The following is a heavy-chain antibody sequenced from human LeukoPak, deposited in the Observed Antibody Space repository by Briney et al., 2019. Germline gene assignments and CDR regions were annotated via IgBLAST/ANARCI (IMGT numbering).Heavy chain of an antibody. V-gene: IGHV4-39*01. Sequence: PSDPLSLTCTVSGGSISSSSYYWGWVRQPPGKGLEWSGSIYYSGSTFYNPSLKSRVTISVDTPKNQFSLKLSSVTAADTAVYYCARRGGLGSGYYARPIDYWGQGTLVTVSS. CDR2: IYYSGST. J-gene: IGHJ4*02. D-gene: IGHD3-22*01. CDR3: ARRGGLGSGYYARPIDY. CDR1: GGSISSSSYY.